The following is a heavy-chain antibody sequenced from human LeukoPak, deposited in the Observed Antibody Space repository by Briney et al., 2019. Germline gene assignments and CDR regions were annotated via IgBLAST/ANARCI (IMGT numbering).Heavy chain of an antibody. J-gene: IGHJ4*02. CDR2: INPNSGGT. CDR3: ARGKYSPAGRLIDY. CDR1: GYTFTDYH. V-gene: IGHV1-2*02. Sequence: ASVTVSCKSSGYTFTDYHLHWLRQAPGQGLEWMGWINPNSGGTSYAQKFQGRVTITWDTSISTVYMELSRLLSDDTAVYYCARGKYSPAGRLIDYWGQGTLVTVSS. D-gene: IGHD6-13*01.